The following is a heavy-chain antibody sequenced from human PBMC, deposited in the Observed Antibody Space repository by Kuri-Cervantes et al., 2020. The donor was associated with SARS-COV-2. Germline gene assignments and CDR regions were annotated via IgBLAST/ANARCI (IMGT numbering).Heavy chain of an antibody. CDR3: SRDLQKWEQLEY. Sequence: SETLSLTCTVSGGSISSGGYYWSWIRQPPGKGLEWIGNIYNNIYDTVTTYYNPSLKSRVTMSLDTSKNQFSLNLSSVTAADTAVYYCSRDLQKWEQLEYWGQGALVTVSS. V-gene: IGHV4-61*08. CDR2: IYNNIYDTVTT. D-gene: IGHD1-26*01. CDR1: GGSISSGGYY. J-gene: IGHJ4*02.